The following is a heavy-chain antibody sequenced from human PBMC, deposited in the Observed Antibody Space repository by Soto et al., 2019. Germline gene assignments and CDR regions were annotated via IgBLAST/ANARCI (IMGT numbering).Heavy chain of an antibody. CDR2: IYPGDSDT. Sequence: PGESLKISCKGSGYSFTSYWIGWVRQMPGKGLEWMGIIYPGDSDTRYSPSFQGQVTISADKSISTAYLQWSSLKASDTAMYYCARRAYRSSWYPSEVFDYWGQGTLVTVSS. V-gene: IGHV5-51*01. J-gene: IGHJ4*02. D-gene: IGHD6-13*01. CDR3: ARRAYRSSWYPSEVFDY. CDR1: GYSFTSYW.